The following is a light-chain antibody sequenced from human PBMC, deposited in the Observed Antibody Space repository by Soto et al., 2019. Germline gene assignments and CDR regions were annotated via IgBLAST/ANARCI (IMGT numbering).Light chain of an antibody. CDR2: DAS. CDR1: QSISSW. Sequence: DIQMTQSPSTLSASVGDRVTITCRASQSISSWLAWYQQKPGKAPKLLIYDASSVESGVPSRFSGSGSGTEFTLTISSLQPDDCATYYCHQYNSYSWTFGQGNKVEIK. CDR3: HQYNSYSWT. V-gene: IGKV1-5*01. J-gene: IGKJ1*01.